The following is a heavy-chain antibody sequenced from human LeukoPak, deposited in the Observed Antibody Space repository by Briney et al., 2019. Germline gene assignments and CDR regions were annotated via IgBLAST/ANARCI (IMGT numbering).Heavy chain of an antibody. CDR1: GFTFNNYA. CDR3: AKRSGSSWSSFDY. J-gene: IGHJ4*02. CDR2: ISGFGGST. D-gene: IGHD6-13*01. Sequence: GGSLRLSCAASGFTFNNYAMNWVRQAPGKGLEWVSGISGFGGSTYYAPSVKGRLTISRDDFGNMLYLHLDSLRVEDTAIYYCAKRSGSSWSSFDYWGQGALVTVSS. V-gene: IGHV3-23*01.